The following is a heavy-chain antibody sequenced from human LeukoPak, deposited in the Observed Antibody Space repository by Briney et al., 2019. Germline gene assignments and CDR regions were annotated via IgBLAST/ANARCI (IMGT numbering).Heavy chain of an antibody. Sequence: PSETLSLTCTVSGGSISSYYWSWIRQPAGKGLEWIGRIYTSGSTNYNPSLKSRVTMSVDTSKNQFSLKLSSVTAADTAVYYCARDLYSSSWYNWFDPWGQGTLVTVSS. CDR2: IYTSGST. V-gene: IGHV4-4*07. CDR1: GGSISSYY. J-gene: IGHJ5*02. CDR3: ARDLYSSSWYNWFDP. D-gene: IGHD6-13*01.